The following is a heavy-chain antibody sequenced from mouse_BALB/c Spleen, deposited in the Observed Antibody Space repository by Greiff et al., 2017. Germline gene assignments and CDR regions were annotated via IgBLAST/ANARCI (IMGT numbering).Heavy chain of an antibody. Sequence: VQRVESGPGLVAPSQTLSITCTASGFSLISYGVPWVRQPPGKGLEWLGVIWAGGSTNYNSALMSRLSIGKDNSKSQVFLKMNSLQTDDTAMCSCAREDDYDPWLAYWGQGTLVTVSA. D-gene: IGHD2-4*01. CDR2: IWAGGST. J-gene: IGHJ3*01. V-gene: IGHV2-9*02. CDR1: GFSLISYG. CDR3: AREDDYDPWLAY.